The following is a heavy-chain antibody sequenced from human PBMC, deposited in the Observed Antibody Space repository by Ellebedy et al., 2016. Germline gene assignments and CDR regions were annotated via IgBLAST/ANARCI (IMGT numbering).Heavy chain of an antibody. D-gene: IGHD6-13*01. CDR1: GGSISSGDYY. Sequence: SETLSLTCTVSGGSISSGDYYLSWIRQPPGTGLEWIGYIYYSGSTYSNPSLKSRVTISVDTSKNQFSLKLSSVTAADTAVYYCARDREVSAAGTGAYYYYGMDVWGQGTTVTVSS. CDR3: ARDREVSAAGTGAYYYYGMDV. V-gene: IGHV4-30-4*01. J-gene: IGHJ6*02. CDR2: IYYSGST.